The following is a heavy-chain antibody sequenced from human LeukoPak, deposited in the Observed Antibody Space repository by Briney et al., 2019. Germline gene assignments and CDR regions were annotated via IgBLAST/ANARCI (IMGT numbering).Heavy chain of an antibody. Sequence: SETLSLTCTVSGYSISSGYYWGWIRQPPGKGLEWIGSIYHSGSTYYNPSLKSRVTISVDTSKNQFSLKLSSVTAADTAVYYCARAGLGIAAPRWGLGTLVTVSS. CDR2: IYHSGST. V-gene: IGHV4-38-2*02. D-gene: IGHD6-6*01. J-gene: IGHJ4*02. CDR1: GYSISSGYY. CDR3: ARAGLGIAAPR.